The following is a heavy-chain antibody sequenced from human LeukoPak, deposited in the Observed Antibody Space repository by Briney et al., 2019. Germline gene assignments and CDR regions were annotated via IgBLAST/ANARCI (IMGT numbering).Heavy chain of an antibody. V-gene: IGHV3-23*01. CDR2: ISNGGIST. CDR1: GFTFSNYA. D-gene: IGHD4/OR15-4a*01. CDR3: AKVSAADYIAGTFDY. Sequence: GGSLRLSCAASGFTFSNYAMSWVRQAVGKGLEWDSTISNGGISTYYADSVKGRFTISRDNSQNTLYLHMYSLRAEDTAIYYCAKVSAADYIAGTFDYWGQGTLVTVSS. J-gene: IGHJ4*02.